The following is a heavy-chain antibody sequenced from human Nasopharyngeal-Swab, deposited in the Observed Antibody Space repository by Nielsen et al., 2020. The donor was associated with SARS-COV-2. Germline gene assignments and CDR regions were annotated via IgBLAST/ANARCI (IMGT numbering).Heavy chain of an antibody. V-gene: IGHV3-49*01. CDR1: VFTFGDYA. J-gene: IGHJ3*02. CDR2: IRSKTYGGAP. Sequence: GESLKISCTTSVFTFGDYAMSWFRQAPGKGLEWVGFIRSKTYGGAPEYAASVKGRFTIPRDGAESIAYLQMNSLETEDTGVYYCARSVGSFYGQGAFDIWGQGTTVTVSS. CDR3: ARSVGSFYGQGAFDI. D-gene: IGHD1-26*01.